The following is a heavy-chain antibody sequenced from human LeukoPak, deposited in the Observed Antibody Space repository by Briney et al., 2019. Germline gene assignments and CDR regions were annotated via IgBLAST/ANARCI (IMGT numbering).Heavy chain of an antibody. J-gene: IGHJ4*02. CDR3: AREPGYSSGWYDSDY. V-gene: IGHV3-20*04. Sequence: GGSLRLSCAASGFTFDDYGMSWVRQAPGKGLEWVSGINWNGGSTGYADSVKGRFTISRDSAKNSLYLQMNSLRAEDTALYYCAREPGYSSGWYDSDYWGQGTLVTVSS. D-gene: IGHD6-19*01. CDR1: GFTFDDYG. CDR2: INWNGGST.